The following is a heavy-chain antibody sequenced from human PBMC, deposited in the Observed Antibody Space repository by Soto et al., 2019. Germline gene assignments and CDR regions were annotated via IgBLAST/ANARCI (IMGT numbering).Heavy chain of an antibody. CDR2: VYYRGRS. CDR3: VSQRRSVLTQAYFDY. D-gene: IGHD2-8*01. V-gene: IGHV4-39*01. CDR1: GGSVSNSNYY. J-gene: IGHJ4*02. Sequence: PSETLSLTCTVSGGSVSNSNYYWGWIRQSPGKGLEWIGSVYYRGRSYSKSSVKSRVTISVDTSKNQFSLNLNSVTASDTAVYFCVSQRRSVLTQAYFDYWGPAALVTVSS.